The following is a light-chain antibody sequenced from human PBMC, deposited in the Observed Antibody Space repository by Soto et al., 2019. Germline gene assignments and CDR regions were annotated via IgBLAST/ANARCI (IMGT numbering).Light chain of an antibody. CDR1: SSNIGSNT. CDR3: AAWDDSLNGPHVV. Sequence: QSVLTQPPSASGTPGQRVTISCSGSSSNIGSNTVNWYQQLPGTAPKLLIYSNNQRPSGVPDRFSGSKSGTSASLAISGLQSEDAADYYCAAWDDSLNGPHVVFGGGTKVTVL. V-gene: IGLV1-44*01. CDR2: SNN. J-gene: IGLJ2*01.